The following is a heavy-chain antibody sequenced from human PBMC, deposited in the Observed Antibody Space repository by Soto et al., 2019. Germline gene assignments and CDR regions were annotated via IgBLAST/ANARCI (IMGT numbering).Heavy chain of an antibody. V-gene: IGHV2-26*01. Sequence: QVTLKESGPVLVKPTETLTLTCTVSRFSLSNAGMGVSWIRQPPGKALEWLAHIFSNDEKRFSTSLKNRLTISKDTSNSQVVLIMTNMDPVDTATYYCAQTEDGGRSRTPAGWFDAWGQGTLVTVSS. CDR1: RFSLSNAGMG. J-gene: IGHJ5*02. CDR3: AQTEDGGRSRTPAGWFDA. D-gene: IGHD2-15*01. CDR2: IFSNDEK.